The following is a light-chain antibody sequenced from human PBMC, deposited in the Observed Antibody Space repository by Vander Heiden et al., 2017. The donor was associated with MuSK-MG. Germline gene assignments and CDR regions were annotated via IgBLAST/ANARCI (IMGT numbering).Light chain of an antibody. CDR3: TSRDSSGNHYV. CDR1: SLRSYY. J-gene: IGLJ1*01. V-gene: IGLV3-19*01. CDR2: GKN. Sequence: SSELTQDPAVSVALGQTVRITCQGDSLRSYYASWYQQKPGQAPVLVIYGKNNRPSGIPDRFSGSSSGNTASLTITGAQAEEEADYYCTSRDSSGNHYVFGTGTKVTVL.